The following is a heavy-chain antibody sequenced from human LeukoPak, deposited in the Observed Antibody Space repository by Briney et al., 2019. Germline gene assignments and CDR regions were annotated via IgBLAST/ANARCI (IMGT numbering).Heavy chain of an antibody. CDR3: ARGLLVVVAADISYGMDV. Sequence: ETLSLTCAVYGGSFSGYYWSWIRQPLGKGLEWIGEINHSGSTNYNPSLKSRVTISVDTSKNQFSLKLSSVTAADTAVYYCARGLLVVVAADISYGMDVWGQGTTVTVSS. D-gene: IGHD2-15*01. J-gene: IGHJ6*02. CDR1: GGSFSGYY. V-gene: IGHV4-34*01. CDR2: INHSGST.